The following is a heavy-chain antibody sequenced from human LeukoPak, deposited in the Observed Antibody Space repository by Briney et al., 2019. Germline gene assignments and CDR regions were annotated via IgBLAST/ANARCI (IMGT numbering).Heavy chain of an antibody. CDR3: ARDRATRDGYNQAFYGMDV. Sequence: GSPVKVSCKASGGTFSSYAISWVRQAPGQGLEWMGRIIPIFGIANYAQKFQGRVTITADKSTSTAYMELSSLRSEDTAVYYCARDRATRDGYNQAFYGMDVWGQGTTVTVSS. D-gene: IGHD5-24*01. CDR1: GGTFSSYA. CDR2: IIPIFGIA. J-gene: IGHJ6*02. V-gene: IGHV1-69*04.